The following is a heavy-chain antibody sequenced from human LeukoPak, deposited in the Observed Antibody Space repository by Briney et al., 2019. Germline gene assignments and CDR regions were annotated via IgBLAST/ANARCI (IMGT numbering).Heavy chain of an antibody. V-gene: IGHV3-30*02. J-gene: IGHJ4*02. Sequence: GGSLRLSCAASGFTFSSYGMHWVRQAPGKGLEWAALIRYDGSNKYYADSVKGRFTISRDNAKNSLYLQMNSLRAEDTAVYYCARDVELGNNIVVVTAYDYWGQGTLVTVSS. D-gene: IGHD2-21*02. CDR2: IRYDGSNK. CDR1: GFTFSSYG. CDR3: ARDVELGNNIVVVTAYDY.